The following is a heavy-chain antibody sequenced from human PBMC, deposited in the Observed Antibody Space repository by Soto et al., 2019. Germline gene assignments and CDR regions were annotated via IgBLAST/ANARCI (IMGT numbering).Heavy chain of an antibody. D-gene: IGHD5-12*01. J-gene: IGHJ3*02. CDR1: GFTFSSYG. CDR2: ISYDGSNK. Sequence: QVQLVESGGGVFQPGRSLRLSCAASGFTFSSYGMHWVRQAPGKGREWGAVISYDGSNKYYADSVKGRLTISRDNSKNTLYLQMNSLRGEDTAVYYCAKDNGSGCDWLRVGDASDIWGQGTMVTVSS. CDR3: AKDNGSGCDWLRVGDASDI. V-gene: IGHV3-30*18.